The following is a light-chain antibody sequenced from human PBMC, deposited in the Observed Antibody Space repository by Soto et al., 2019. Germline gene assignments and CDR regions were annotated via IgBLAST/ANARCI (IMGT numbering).Light chain of an antibody. CDR2: GVS. V-gene: IGLV2-11*01. CDR3: CSYAGSYTFGGYV. CDR1: SSDVGGYNY. Sequence: QSALTQPRSVSGSPGQSVTISCTGTSSDVGGYNYVSWYQQHPGKAPKLMIYGVSKRPSGVPDRFSGSKSGNTASLTISGLQAEDEADYYCCSYAGSYTFGGYVFGTGTKVTVL. J-gene: IGLJ1*01.